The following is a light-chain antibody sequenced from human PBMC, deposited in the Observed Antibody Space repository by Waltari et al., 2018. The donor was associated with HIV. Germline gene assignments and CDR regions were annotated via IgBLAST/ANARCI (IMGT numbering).Light chain of an antibody. Sequence: SLGLTQPPSVSVSPGQTAKLTCSGDELSYQYAYWYQLRPGQAPVTLIDPDDERPSRIPGRFSGSSSGTTASLTIAGVQAEDESDYYCQSRDRTGTLVLFGGGTKLTFL. V-gene: IGLV3-25*03. CDR1: ELSYQY. CDR3: QSRDRTGTLVL. CDR2: PDD. J-gene: IGLJ3*02.